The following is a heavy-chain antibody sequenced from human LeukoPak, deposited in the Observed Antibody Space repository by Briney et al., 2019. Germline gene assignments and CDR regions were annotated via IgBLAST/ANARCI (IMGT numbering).Heavy chain of an antibody. V-gene: IGHV3-33*01. CDR1: GFTFSSYG. CDR2: IWYDGSNK. CDR3: ARDFLRFRVAVAGSIFYY. D-gene: IGHD6-19*01. J-gene: IGHJ4*02. Sequence: GRSLRLSCAASGFTFSSYGMHWVRQAPGKGLEWVAVIWYDGSNKYYADSVKGRFTISRDNSKNTLYLQMNSLRAEDTAVYYCARDFLRFRVAVAGSIFYYWGQGTLVTVSS.